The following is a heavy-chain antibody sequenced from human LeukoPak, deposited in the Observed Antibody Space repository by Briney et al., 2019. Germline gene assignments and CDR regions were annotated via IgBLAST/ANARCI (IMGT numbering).Heavy chain of an antibody. V-gene: IGHV4-4*02. CDR3: VRSHSSGYYYGYYFDY. CDR1: GDSISSSNW. Sequence: SGTLSLTCAVSGDSISSSNWWSWVRQPPGRGLEWIGEIYHSGSTNYNPSLKSRVTISVDKSKNQFSLKLSSVTAADTAVYYCVRSHSSGYYYGYYFDYWGQGTLVTVSS. D-gene: IGHD3-22*01. CDR2: IYHSGST. J-gene: IGHJ4*02.